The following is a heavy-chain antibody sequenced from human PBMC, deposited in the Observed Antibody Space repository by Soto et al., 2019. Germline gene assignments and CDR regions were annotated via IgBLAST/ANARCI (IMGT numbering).Heavy chain of an antibody. CDR1: GGSFINYY. CDR3: ERESKDGYNNGGIDI. D-gene: IGHD4-4*01. V-gene: IGHV4-59*01. CDR2: IFYTGST. J-gene: IGHJ4*02. Sequence: SETLSLTCTVSGGSFINYYWNWIRQPPGKGLEWIGYIFYTGSTSYNPSLKSRVTISVDTSKNLFSLRLSSVTAADTAVYYCERESKDGYNNGGIDIWGRGTLVNVSS.